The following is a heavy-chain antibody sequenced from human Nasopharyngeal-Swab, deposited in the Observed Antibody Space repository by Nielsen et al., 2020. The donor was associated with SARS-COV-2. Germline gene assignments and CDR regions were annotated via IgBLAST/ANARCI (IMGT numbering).Heavy chain of an antibody. CDR3: ANLYDSSGYYQPYFDY. CDR1: GGSISSSSYY. J-gene: IGHJ4*02. D-gene: IGHD3-22*01. CDR2: IYYSGST. V-gene: IGHV4-39*01. Sequence: SETLSFTCTVSGGSISSSSYYWGWIRQPPGKGLEWIGSIYYSGSTYYNPSLKSRVTTSVDTSKNQFSLKLSSVTAADTAVYYCANLYDSSGYYQPYFDYWGQGTLVTVSS.